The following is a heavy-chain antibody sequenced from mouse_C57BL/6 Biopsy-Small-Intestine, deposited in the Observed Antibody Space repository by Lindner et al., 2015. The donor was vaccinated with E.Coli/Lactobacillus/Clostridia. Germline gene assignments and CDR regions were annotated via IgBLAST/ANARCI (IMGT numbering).Heavy chain of an antibody. CDR1: GYSFTGYY. D-gene: IGHD4-1*01. V-gene: IGHV1-42*01. Sequence: EVQLQESGPELVKPGASVKISCKASGYSFTGYYMNWVKQSPEKSLEWIGEINPSTGGTTYNQKFKAKATLTVDKSSSTAYMQLKSLTSEDSAVYYCARRRNWDYFDYWGQGTTLTVSS. CDR3: ARRRNWDYFDY. CDR2: INPSTGGT. J-gene: IGHJ2*01.